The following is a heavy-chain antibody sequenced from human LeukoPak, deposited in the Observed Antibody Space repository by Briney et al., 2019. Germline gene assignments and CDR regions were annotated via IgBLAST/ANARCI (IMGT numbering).Heavy chain of an antibody. D-gene: IGHD5-18*01. CDR1: GYTFTSYY. J-gene: IGHJ3*02. CDR2: INPSGGST. CDR3: ARDPGRFGYSYGHRAFGI. Sequence: ASVKVSCKASGYTFTSYYMHWVRQAPGQGLEWMGIINPSGGSTSYAQKFQGRVTMTRDTSTSTVYMELSSLRSEDTAVYYCARDPGRFGYSYGHRAFGIWGQGTMVTVSS. V-gene: IGHV1-46*01.